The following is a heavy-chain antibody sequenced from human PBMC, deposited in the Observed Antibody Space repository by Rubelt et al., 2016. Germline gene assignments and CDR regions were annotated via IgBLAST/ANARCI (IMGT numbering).Heavy chain of an antibody. V-gene: IGHV4-34*01. D-gene: IGHD6-13*01. CDR1: GGSFSGYY. CDR2: INPSGST. CDR3: ARDRHSSSWSPFDY. Sequence: QVQLQQWGAGLLKPSETLSLTCAVYGGSFSGYYWSWIRQPPGKGLEWIGEINPSGSTNYNPSLKSRVTISVDTSKNQFSLKLSSVTAADTAVYYCARDRHSSSWSPFDYWGQGTLVTVSS. J-gene: IGHJ4*02.